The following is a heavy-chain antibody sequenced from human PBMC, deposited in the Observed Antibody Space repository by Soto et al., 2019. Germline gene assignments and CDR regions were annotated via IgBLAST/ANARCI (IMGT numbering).Heavy chain of an antibody. CDR2: FYDSGST. CDR1: GGSVSSGSFY. J-gene: IGHJ6*02. Sequence: SETLSLTCTVSGGSVSSGSFYWSWIRRPPGKGLEWIGYFYDSGSTNYNPSLRSRVTMSVDTSKNQFSLKLSSVTAADTAVYYCAASAPPATNYYYAMDVWGQGTTVTAP. CDR3: AASAPPATNYYYAMDV. D-gene: IGHD5-12*01. V-gene: IGHV4-61*01.